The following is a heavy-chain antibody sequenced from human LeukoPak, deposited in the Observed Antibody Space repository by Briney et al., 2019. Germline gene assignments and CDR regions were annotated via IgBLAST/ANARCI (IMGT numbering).Heavy chain of an antibody. Sequence: GESLRLSCAASGFTFSSYWMIWVRQAPGKGLEWVANIRQDGSDKYYVDSVKGRFTISRDNAKNSLYLQMNSLRAEDTAVYYCASITYYDFWSGYYPYYFDYWGQGTLVTVSS. CDR3: ASITYYDFWSGYYPYYFDY. CDR1: GFTFSSYW. V-gene: IGHV3-7*05. J-gene: IGHJ4*02. D-gene: IGHD3-3*01. CDR2: IRQDGSDK.